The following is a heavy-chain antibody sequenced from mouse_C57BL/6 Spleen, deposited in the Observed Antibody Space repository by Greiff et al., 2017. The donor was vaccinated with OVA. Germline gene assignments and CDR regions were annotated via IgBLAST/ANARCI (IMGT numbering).Heavy chain of an antibody. CDR2: INYDGSST. J-gene: IGHJ2*01. CDR1: GFTFSDYY. Sequence: EVKLMESEGGLVQPGSSMKLSCTASGFTFSDYYMAWVRQVPEKGLEWVANINYDGSSTYYLDSLKSRFIISRDNAKNILYLQMSSLKSEDTATYYCAREYYGSSYLDYWGQGTTLTVSS. D-gene: IGHD1-1*01. CDR3: AREYYGSSYLDY. V-gene: IGHV5-16*01.